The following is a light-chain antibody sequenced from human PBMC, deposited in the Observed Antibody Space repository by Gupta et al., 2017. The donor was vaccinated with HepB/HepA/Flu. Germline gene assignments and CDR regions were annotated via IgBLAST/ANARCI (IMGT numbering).Light chain of an antibody. CDR1: QSVSSY. CDR2: DAS. V-gene: IGKV3-11*01. Sequence: EIVLTQSPATLSLSPGERATLSCRASQSVSSYLAWYQQKPGQAPRHLIYDASNRATGIPARFSGSGSATEFTLTISSLEPEDFAVYYCQQRSYWPLTFGGGTKVDIK. J-gene: IGKJ4*01. CDR3: QQRSYWPLT.